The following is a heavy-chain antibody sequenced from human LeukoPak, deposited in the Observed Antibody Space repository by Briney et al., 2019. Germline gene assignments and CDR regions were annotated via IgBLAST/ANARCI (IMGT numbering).Heavy chain of an antibody. CDR3: ARAVVSGTGIKRYNWFDP. Sequence: GGSLRLSCAASGFTFSSYAMSWVRQAPGKGLEWVAVIWYDGSNKYYADSVKGRFTISRDNSKNTLYLQMNSLRAEDTAVYYCARAVVSGTGIKRYNWFDPWGQGALVTVSS. J-gene: IGHJ5*02. CDR1: GFTFSSYA. D-gene: IGHD4-23*01. CDR2: IWYDGSNK. V-gene: IGHV3-33*08.